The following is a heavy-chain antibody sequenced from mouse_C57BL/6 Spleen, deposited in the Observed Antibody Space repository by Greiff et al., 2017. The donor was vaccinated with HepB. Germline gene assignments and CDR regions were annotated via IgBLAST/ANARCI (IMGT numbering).Heavy chain of an antibody. CDR3: ARWGPYSPFAY. V-gene: IGHV1-26*01. D-gene: IGHD1-1*01. Sequence: VQLQQSGPELVKPGASVKISCKAFGYTFTDYYMNWVKQSHGKSLEWIGDINPNNGGTSYNQKFKGKATLTVDKSSSTAYMELRSLTSEDSAVYYCARWGPYSPFAYWGQGTLVTVSA. CDR2: INPNNGGT. J-gene: IGHJ3*01. CDR1: GYTFTDYY.